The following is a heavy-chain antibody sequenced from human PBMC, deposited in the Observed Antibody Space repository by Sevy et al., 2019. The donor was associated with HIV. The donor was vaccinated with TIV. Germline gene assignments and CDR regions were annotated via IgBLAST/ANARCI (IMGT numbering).Heavy chain of an antibody. CDR1: GFILRNYV. CDR2: VSFDGSDK. V-gene: IGHV3-30-3*01. D-gene: IGHD3-10*01. Sequence: GGSLRLSCAASGFILRNYVMHWVRQAPGKGLVWVAAVSFDGSDKFYAHSVKGRFTISRDNSKNRLYLQTNSLRAEDTAVYYCARDQAGPSDDYYYYYGMDLWGQGTTVTVSS. J-gene: IGHJ6*02. CDR3: ARDQAGPSDDYYYYYGMDL.